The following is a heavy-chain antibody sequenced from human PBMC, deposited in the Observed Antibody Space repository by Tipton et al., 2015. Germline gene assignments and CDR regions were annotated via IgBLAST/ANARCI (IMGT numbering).Heavy chain of an antibody. D-gene: IGHD2-15*01. CDR3: AGGAYCSGGSCRDWFDP. V-gene: IGHV4-59*03. CDR2: IDYSGDT. J-gene: IGHJ5*02. CDR1: GGSMNNFY. Sequence: TLSLTCNVSGGSMNNFYWTWIRQPPGKGLEWIGYIDYSGDTNYNPSLMSRVTISVDTSRDQFSLKLSSVTAADTAVYYCAGGAYCSGGSCRDWFDPWGRGTLVTVSS.